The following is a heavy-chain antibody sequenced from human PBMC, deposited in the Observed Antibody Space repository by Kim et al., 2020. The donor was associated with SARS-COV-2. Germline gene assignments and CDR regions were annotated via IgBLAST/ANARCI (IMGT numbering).Heavy chain of an antibody. Sequence: RSRVTISVDTSKNQFSLRLSSVPAADTAVYYCARGVYDYVWGSYRYPFDYWGQGTLVTVSS. J-gene: IGHJ4*02. D-gene: IGHD3-16*02. CDR3: ARGVYDYVWGSYRYPFDY. V-gene: IGHV4-34*01.